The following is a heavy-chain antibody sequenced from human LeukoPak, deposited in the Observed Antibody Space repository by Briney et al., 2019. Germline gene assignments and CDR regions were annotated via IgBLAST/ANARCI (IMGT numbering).Heavy chain of an antibody. Sequence: SETLSLTCTVSGRSISRYYWSWIRPPPGKGLEWIGYLYYSGSTNYNPSLKSRVTISVDTSKNQFSLKLSSVTAADTAVYYCARTPSYYYDSSGFFFDYWGQGTLVTVSS. V-gene: IGHV4-59*01. CDR2: LYYSGST. CDR3: ARTPSYYYDSSGFFFDY. J-gene: IGHJ4*02. CDR1: GRSISRYY. D-gene: IGHD3-22*01.